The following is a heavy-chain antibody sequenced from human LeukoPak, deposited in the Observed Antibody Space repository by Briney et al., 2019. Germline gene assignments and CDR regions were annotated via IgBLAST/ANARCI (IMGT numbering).Heavy chain of an antibody. V-gene: IGHV3-33*01. CDR3: ARDLGGDLDNWFDP. CDR2: IWYDGSNK. J-gene: IGHJ5*02. D-gene: IGHD4-17*01. Sequence: GGSLRLSCAASGFTFSSYGMHWVRQAPGKGLEWVAVIWYDGSNKYYADSVKGRFTISRDNSKNTLYLQMNSLRAEDTAVYYCARDLGGDLDNWFDPWGQGTLVTVSS. CDR1: GFTFSSYG.